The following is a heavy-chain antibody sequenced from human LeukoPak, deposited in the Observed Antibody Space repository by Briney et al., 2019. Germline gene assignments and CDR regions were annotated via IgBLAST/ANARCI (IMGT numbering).Heavy chain of an antibody. CDR2: IYSGGST. Sequence: GGSLRLSCAASGFTVSSNYMSWVRQAPGKGLEWVSVIYSGGSTYYADSVKGRFTISRDNSKNTLYLQMNSLRAEDTAVYYCARGMATAHFFDYWGQGTLVTVSS. CDR3: ARGMATAHFFDY. J-gene: IGHJ4*02. V-gene: IGHV3-66*01. D-gene: IGHD5-24*01. CDR1: GFTVSSNY.